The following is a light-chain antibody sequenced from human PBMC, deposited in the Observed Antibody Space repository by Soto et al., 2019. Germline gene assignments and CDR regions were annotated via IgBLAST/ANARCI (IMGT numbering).Light chain of an antibody. CDR3: QQYGSSP. Sequence: EIVLTQSPGTLSLSPGERATLSCRASQSVSSSYLAWYQQKPGQAPRLLIYGASSRATGIPNRCSGSGSGTDFTLTSSRQEPEDFAVYYYQQYGSSPFGRGTKVEIK. J-gene: IGKJ4*01. V-gene: IGKV3-20*01. CDR1: QSVSSSY. CDR2: GAS.